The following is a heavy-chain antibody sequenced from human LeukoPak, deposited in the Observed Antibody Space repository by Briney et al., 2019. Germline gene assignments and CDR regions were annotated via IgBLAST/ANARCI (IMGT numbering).Heavy chain of an antibody. CDR1: GFTFSSYG. CDR3: AKANWVSNADAVW. D-gene: IGHD2-2*01. V-gene: IGHV3-33*06. J-gene: IGHJ4*02. CDR2: IWYDGSNK. Sequence: GRSLRLSCAASGFTFSSYGMHWVRQAPGKGLEWVAVIWYDGSNKYYADSVKGRFTLSRDDSRNTVYFQLNDLRVEDTAKYYCAKANWVSNADAVWWGQGTQVTVSS.